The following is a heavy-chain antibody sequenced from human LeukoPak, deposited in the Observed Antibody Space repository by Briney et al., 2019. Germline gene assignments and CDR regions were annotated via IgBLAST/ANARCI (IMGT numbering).Heavy chain of an antibody. CDR2: ISYSGDST. Sequence: TGGSLRLSCAASGFTFNTYAMSWVRQAPGKGLEWVSSISYSGDSTYYADSVKGRFTISRDNSKNTVYLQMNSLRAEDTALYYCAKDIQGANWGQGTLVTVSS. CDR1: GFTFNTYA. J-gene: IGHJ4*02. CDR3: AKDIQGAN. V-gene: IGHV3-23*01. D-gene: IGHD5-18*01.